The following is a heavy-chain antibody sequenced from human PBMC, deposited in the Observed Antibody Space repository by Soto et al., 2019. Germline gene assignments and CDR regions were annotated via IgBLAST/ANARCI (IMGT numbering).Heavy chain of an antibody. D-gene: IGHD6-6*01. CDR2: IRTKSSGYAT. V-gene: IGHV3-73*01. Sequence: VGSLRLSCAASGFTFSGSAMHWVRQASGKGLEWVARIRTKSSGYATTYAASVKGRSTISRDDSKNMAYLQMTGLKTEDTAMYYCSRVEYVTSSPIGWGQGTLVTVSS. CDR1: GFTFSGSA. CDR3: SRVEYVTSSPIG. J-gene: IGHJ4*02.